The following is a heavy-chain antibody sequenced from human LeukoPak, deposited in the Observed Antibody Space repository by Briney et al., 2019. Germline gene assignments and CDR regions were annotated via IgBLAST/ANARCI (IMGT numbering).Heavy chain of an antibody. CDR3: AKDFLHSSSWYFDY. J-gene: IGHJ4*02. Sequence: ETLSLTCTVSGGSISSSSYYWGWIRQPPGKGLEWVSAISGSGGSTYYADSVKGRFTISRDNSKNTLYLQMNSLRAEDTAVYYCAKDFLHSSSWYFDYWGQGTLVTVSS. D-gene: IGHD6-13*01. CDR2: ISGSGGST. V-gene: IGHV3-23*01. CDR1: GGSISSSSYY.